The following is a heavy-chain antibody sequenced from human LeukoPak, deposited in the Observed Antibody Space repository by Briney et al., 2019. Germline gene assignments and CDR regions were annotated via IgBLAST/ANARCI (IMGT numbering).Heavy chain of an antibody. CDR2: INPSGGST. CDR1: GYTFTSYD. Sequence: ASVTVSCKASGYTFTSYDMHWVQQPPGQELEWMGIINPSGGSTSYAQKFQGRVTMTRDTSTSTVYMELSSLKSGDTAVDYCARDTELRYFDWLSAQYYFDYWGQGTLVTVSS. J-gene: IGHJ4*02. CDR3: ARDTELRYFDWLSAQYYFDY. V-gene: IGHV1-46*01. D-gene: IGHD3-9*01.